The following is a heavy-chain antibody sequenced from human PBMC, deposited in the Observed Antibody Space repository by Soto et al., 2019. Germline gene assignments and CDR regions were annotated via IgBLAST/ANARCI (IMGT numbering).Heavy chain of an antibody. J-gene: IGHJ5*02. Sequence: GGSLRLSCAASGFTFSSYSMNWVRQAPGKGLEWVSSISSSSSYRYYADSVKGRFTISRDNAKNSLYLQMNSLRAEDTAVYYCARDWHHITMSHNWFDPWGKGTLVTVSS. CDR3: ARDWHHITMSHNWFDP. D-gene: IGHD3-10*02. CDR2: ISSSSSYR. CDR1: GFTFSSYS. V-gene: IGHV3-21*01.